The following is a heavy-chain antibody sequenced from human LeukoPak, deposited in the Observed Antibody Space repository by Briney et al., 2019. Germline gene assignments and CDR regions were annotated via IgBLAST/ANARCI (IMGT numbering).Heavy chain of an antibody. CDR1: GYTFTGYY. CDR2: INPNSGGT. V-gene: IGHV1-2*02. CDR3: ASTLDCSSTSCYGRGYYYYYYMDV. D-gene: IGHD2-2*01. Sequence: GASVKVSCTASGYTFTGYYMHWVRQAPGQGLEWMGWINPNSGGTNYAQKFQGRVTMTRDTSISTAYMELSRLRSDDTAVYYCASTLDCSSTSCYGRGYYYYYYMDVWGKGTTVTVSS. J-gene: IGHJ6*03.